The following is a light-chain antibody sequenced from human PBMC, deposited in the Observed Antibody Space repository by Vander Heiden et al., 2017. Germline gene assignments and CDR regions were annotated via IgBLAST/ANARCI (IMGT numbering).Light chain of an antibody. Sequence: DVAMIQSPLSLPVSLGQPAPVPCRSGQGLVSSNRNTYLNWFQQRPGQSPRRLIYQVSKRDSGVPDRFSGSGSGTDFTLKISRVEAEDVGVYYCKQGKRWPLTFGQGTKLEIK. CDR3: KQGKRWPLT. CDR1: QGLVSSNRNTY. V-gene: IGKV2-30*01. J-gene: IGKJ2*01. CDR2: QVS.